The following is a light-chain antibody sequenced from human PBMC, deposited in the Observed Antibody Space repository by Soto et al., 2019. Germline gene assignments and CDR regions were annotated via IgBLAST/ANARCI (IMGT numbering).Light chain of an antibody. J-gene: IGLJ1*01. Sequence: SYELTQPPSVSGAPGQTARITCGGDNIGSKSVHWYQQKPGQAPVLVVYDDSGRPSGITERFSGSNSGNTATLTIGRVEAGDEADYYCQVWDSSSDHYVFATGTKLTVL. CDR1: NIGSKS. CDR3: QVWDSSSDHYV. V-gene: IGLV3-21*02. CDR2: DDS.